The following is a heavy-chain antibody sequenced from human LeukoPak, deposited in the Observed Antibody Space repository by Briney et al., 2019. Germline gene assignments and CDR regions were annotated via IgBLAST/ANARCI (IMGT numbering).Heavy chain of an antibody. CDR1: GFTFSRDW. D-gene: IGHD2-21*01. CDR2: INGDGTNI. Sequence: GGSLRLSCAVSGFTFSRDWMHWVRQAPGKGLVWVSHINGDGTNIHYADSVKGRFTISRDNAKNTLYLQMDSLRADDTAVYYCARDGDKPVVEYDYWGQGTLVTVSS. CDR3: ARDGDKPVVEYDY. J-gene: IGHJ4*02. V-gene: IGHV3-74*01.